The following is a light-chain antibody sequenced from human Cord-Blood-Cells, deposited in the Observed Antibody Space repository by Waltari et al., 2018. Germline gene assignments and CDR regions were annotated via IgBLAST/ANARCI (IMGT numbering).Light chain of an antibody. V-gene: IGLV4-69*01. CDR2: LNSDGSH. Sequence: QLVLTQSPSASASLGASVKLTCTLSSGHSSYAIAWHQQKPEKGRRYLMKLNSDGSHSKGDGIPDRFSGSSSGAERYLTISSRQSEDESDYYCQTWGTDIRGVFGGGTNLTVL. CDR1: SGHSSYA. CDR3: QTWGTDIRGV. J-gene: IGLJ3*02.